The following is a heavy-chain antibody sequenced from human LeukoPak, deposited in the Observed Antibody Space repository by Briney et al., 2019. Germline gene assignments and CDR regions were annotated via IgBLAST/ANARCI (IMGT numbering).Heavy chain of an antibody. J-gene: IGHJ4*02. CDR3: AKPPNCGSNSCRDY. V-gene: IGHV3-23*01. D-gene: IGHD2-2*01. CDR2: INTSGGST. Sequence: GGSLRLSCAASGFTFSNYAMTWVRQAPGKGLEWVSTINTSGGSTYYADSVKGRFTISRDNSKSTLYMQMNSLRAEDTAVYYCAKPPNCGSNSCRDYWGQGTLVTVSS. CDR1: GFTFSNYA.